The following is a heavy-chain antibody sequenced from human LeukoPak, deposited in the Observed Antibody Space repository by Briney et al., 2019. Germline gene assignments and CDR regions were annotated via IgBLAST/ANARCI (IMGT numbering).Heavy chain of an antibody. D-gene: IGHD5-24*01. Sequence: SETLSLTCGVYGGSFSGYYWSWIRHPPGKGLEWIGEINPRGSTNYTPPLKSRVTLSADTSKNQFSLTLNSVTAADTAVYYCARRRLGYYFDYWGQGTLVTVSS. CDR3: ARRRLGYYFDY. J-gene: IGHJ4*02. V-gene: IGHV4-34*01. CDR1: GGSFSGYY. CDR2: INPRGST.